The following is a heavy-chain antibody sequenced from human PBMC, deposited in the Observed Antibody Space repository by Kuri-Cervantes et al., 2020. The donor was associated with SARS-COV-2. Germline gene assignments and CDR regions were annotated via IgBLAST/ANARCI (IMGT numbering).Heavy chain of an antibody. Sequence: SVKVSCKASGGTFDNSAVSWVRQAPGQGLEWMGGTIPIFGTANYAQKFQGRVTITADESTRTAYMELSSLTIEDTAVYYCARTDNGDYPWGQGTLVTVSS. CDR3: ARTDNGDYP. V-gene: IGHV1-69*13. J-gene: IGHJ5*02. CDR1: GGTFDNSA. CDR2: TIPIFGTA. D-gene: IGHD4-17*01.